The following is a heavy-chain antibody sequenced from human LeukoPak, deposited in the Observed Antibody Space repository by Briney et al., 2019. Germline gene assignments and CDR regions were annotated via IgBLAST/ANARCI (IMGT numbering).Heavy chain of an antibody. J-gene: IGHJ4*02. CDR3: AKDYYDSSGYPATFDY. CDR2: ISSSSSTI. D-gene: IGHD3-22*01. V-gene: IGHV3-48*01. Sequence: GGSLRLSCAASGFTFSSYSMNWVRQAPGKGLEWVSYISSSSSTIYYADSVKGRFTISRDNAKNSLYLQMNSLRAEDTAVYYCAKDYYDSSGYPATFDYWGQGTLVTVSS. CDR1: GFTFSSYS.